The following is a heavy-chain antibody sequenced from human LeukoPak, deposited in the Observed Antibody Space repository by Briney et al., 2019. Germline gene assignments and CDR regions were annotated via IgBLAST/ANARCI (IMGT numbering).Heavy chain of an antibody. V-gene: IGHV1-18*04. Sequence: ASVKVSCKASGYTVTSYGISWVRQAPGQGLEWMGWISAYNGNTKYAQKLQGRGTMTTDTSTSTAYMELRSLRSDDTAVYYCAREYYGSGSSHFDYWGQGTLVTVSS. CDR3: AREYYGSGSSHFDY. CDR1: GYTVTSYG. D-gene: IGHD3-10*01. CDR2: ISAYNGNT. J-gene: IGHJ4*02.